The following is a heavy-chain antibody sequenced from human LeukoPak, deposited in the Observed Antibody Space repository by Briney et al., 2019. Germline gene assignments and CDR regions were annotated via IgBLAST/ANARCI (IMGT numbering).Heavy chain of an antibody. J-gene: IGHJ6*03. CDR3: ARTTEGGYTYGYFYYYYMDV. D-gene: IGHD5-18*01. CDR1: GGSISSGSYY. Sequence: SETLSLTCTVSGGSISSGSYYWSWIRQPAGKGLEWIGYIYYSGSTNYNPSLKSRVTISVDTSKNQFSLKLTSVTAADTAVYYCARTTEGGYTYGYFYYYYMDVWGKGTTVTISS. V-gene: IGHV4-61*10. CDR2: IYYSGST.